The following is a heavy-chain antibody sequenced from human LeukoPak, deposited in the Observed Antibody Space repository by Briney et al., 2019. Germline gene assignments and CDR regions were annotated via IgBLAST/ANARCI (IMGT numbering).Heavy chain of an antibody. CDR3: ARVNCSGGSCYQTLPYFDY. CDR1: GGTFSSYA. J-gene: IGHJ4*02. D-gene: IGHD2-15*01. V-gene: IGHV1-69*04. Sequence: GASVKVSCKASGGTFSSYAISWVRQAPGQGLEWMGRIIPILGIANYAQKFQGRVTITADKFTSTAYMELSSLRSEDTAVYYCARVNCSGGSCYQTLPYFDYWGQGTLVTVSS. CDR2: IIPILGIA.